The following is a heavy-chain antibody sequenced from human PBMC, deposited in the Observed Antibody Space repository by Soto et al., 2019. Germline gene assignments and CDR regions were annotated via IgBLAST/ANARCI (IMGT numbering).Heavy chain of an antibody. CDR2: IYYSGST. CDR1: GGSISSGDYY. V-gene: IGHV4-31*03. CDR3: ARWWSGSRQGFDP. J-gene: IGHJ5*02. Sequence: QVQLQESGPGLVKPSQTLSLTCTVSGGSISSGDYYWSWVRQHPGKGLEWIGYIYYSGSTYYNPSLKSRVTISVDTSKNQCSLKLRSVTAAYTAVYYCARWWSGSRQGFDPWGQGTLVTVSS. D-gene: IGHD3-3*01.